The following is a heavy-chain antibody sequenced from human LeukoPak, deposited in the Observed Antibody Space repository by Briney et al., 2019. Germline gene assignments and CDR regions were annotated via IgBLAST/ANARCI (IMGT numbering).Heavy chain of an antibody. CDR3: ARDGYYYDSSGYYVDY. V-gene: IGHV3-66*01. D-gene: IGHD3-22*01. CDR2: IYSGGRT. Sequence: GGSLRLSCAASGFTVSSNYMHWVRQAPGKGLEWVSVIYSGGRTYYAESVKGRFTISRDNSKNTLYLQMNSLRAEDTAVYYCARDGYYYDSSGYYVDYWGQGTLVTVSS. J-gene: IGHJ4*02. CDR1: GFTVSSNY.